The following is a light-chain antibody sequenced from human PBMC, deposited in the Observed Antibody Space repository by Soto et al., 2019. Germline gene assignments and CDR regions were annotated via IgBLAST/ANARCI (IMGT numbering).Light chain of an antibody. V-gene: IGKV1-5*03. CDR3: LQLYNFSWT. J-gene: IGKJ1*01. CDR2: KVS. Sequence: DIQMTQSPSTLSASVGDRVIITCRASQSPSTWLAWYQQKPGKAPKLLVFKVSSLESGVPSRFSGSGSGTDFTLTISGLQSEDFATYYCLQLYNFSWTFGQGTKVDI. CDR1: QSPSTW.